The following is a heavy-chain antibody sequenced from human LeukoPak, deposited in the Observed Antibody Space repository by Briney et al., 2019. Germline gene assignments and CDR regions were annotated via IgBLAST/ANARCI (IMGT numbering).Heavy chain of an antibody. D-gene: IGHD3-10*01. Sequence: SETLSLTCAVSGGSISNYYWSWIRQPPGKGLEWIGYIYYSGSTNYNPSLKSRVTISVDTSKNQFSLKLSSVTAADTAVYYCARVDYGSGSYRFDPWGQGTLVTVSS. V-gene: IGHV4-59*01. J-gene: IGHJ5*02. CDR3: ARVDYGSGSYRFDP. CDR1: GGSISNYY. CDR2: IYYSGST.